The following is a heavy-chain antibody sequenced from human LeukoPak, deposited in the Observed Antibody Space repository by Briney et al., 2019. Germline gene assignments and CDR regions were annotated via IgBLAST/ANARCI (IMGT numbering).Heavy chain of an antibody. CDR3: ARDRFCTTDSCSDY. CDR1: GFTFSYYW. D-gene: IGHD2-2*01. Sequence: GGSLRLSCAASGFTFSYYWMHWVRQAPGKGLVWVARIKTDGTSTSYADSVKGRFTISRDNAKNTLYLQMNSLRVEDTAVYYCARDRFCTTDSCSDYWGQGTLVAVSS. V-gene: IGHV3-74*01. J-gene: IGHJ4*02. CDR2: IKTDGTST.